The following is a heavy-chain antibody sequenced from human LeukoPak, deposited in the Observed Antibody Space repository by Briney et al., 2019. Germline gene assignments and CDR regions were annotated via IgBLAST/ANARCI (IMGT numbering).Heavy chain of an antibody. V-gene: IGHV4-39*01. Sequence: SETLSLTCTVSGGSISSYYWSWVRQPPGKGLEWIGSIYYSGSTYYNPSLKSRVTISEDTSKNQFSLKLSSVTAADTAVYYCARLRVTGTTVDYWGQGTLVTVSS. CDR1: GGSISSYY. D-gene: IGHD1-20*01. CDR2: IYYSGST. CDR3: ARLRVTGTTVDY. J-gene: IGHJ4*02.